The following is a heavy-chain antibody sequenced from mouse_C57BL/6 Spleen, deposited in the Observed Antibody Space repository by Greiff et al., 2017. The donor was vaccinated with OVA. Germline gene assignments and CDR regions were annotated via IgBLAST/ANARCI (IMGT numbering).Heavy chain of an antibody. CDR1: GYTFTGYW. CDR3: ARLFSTVVAHYFDY. Sequence: VKLQESGAELMKPGASVKLSCKATGYTFTGYWIAWVKQRPGHGLEWIGEILPGSGSTNYHEKFKGKATFTADTSSNTAYMQRSSLTTEDSAIYYCARLFSTVVAHYFDYWGQGTTLTVSS. V-gene: IGHV1-9*01. D-gene: IGHD1-1*01. CDR2: ILPGSGST. J-gene: IGHJ2*01.